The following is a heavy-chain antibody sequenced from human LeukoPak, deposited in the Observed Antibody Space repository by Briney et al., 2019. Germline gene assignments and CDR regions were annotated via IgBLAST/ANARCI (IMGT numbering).Heavy chain of an antibody. CDR1: GGSFSDYF. CDR3: ARDVVVGPAAIHYGMDV. V-gene: IGHV4-34*01. D-gene: IGHD2-2*01. Sequence: SETLSLTCAVYGGSFSDYFWGWIRQPPGKGLEWIGEINHSGRTYYNPSLKSRVTISVDTSKNHFSLNLSSVTAADTAVYCCARDVVVGPAAIHYGMDVWGQGTTVTVSS. J-gene: IGHJ6*02. CDR2: INHSGRT.